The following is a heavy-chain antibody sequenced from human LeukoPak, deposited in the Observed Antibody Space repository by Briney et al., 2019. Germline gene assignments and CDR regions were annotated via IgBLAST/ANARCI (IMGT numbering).Heavy chain of an antibody. Sequence: GGSLRLSCAASGFTFSSYAMSWVRQAPGKGLEWVSRIGGSGGTTYYADSVKGRFTISRDNSNNTLYLEMNSLRAEDTALYHCAKIWSGGYFNSWGQGTLVTVSS. CDR2: IGGSGGTT. V-gene: IGHV3-23*01. CDR3: AKIWSGGYFNS. CDR1: GFTFSSYA. D-gene: IGHD3-10*01. J-gene: IGHJ4*02.